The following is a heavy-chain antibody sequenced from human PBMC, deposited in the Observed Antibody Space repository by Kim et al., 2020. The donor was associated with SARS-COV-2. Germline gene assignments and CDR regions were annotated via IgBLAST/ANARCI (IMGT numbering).Heavy chain of an antibody. CDR2: ISYDGSNK. CDR3: ARDQSRVIAVAGYFDY. Sequence: GGSLRLSCAASGFTFSSYAMHWVRQAPGKGLEWVAVISYDGSNKYYVDSVKGRFTISRDNSKNTLYLQMNSLRAEDTAVYYCARDQSRVIAVAGYFDYWGQGTLVTVSS. J-gene: IGHJ4*02. D-gene: IGHD6-19*01. CDR1: GFTFSSYA. V-gene: IGHV3-30*04.